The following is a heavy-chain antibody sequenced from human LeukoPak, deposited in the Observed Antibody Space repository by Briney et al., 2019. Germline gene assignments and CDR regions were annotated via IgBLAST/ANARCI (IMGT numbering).Heavy chain of an antibody. Sequence: SGTLSLTCAVSGGSISSSNWWSWVRQPPGKGLEWIGEIYHSGSTNYNPSLKSRVTMSVDTSKNQFSLKLSSVTAADTAVYYCARYRNDGSGRNWFDPWGQGTLVTVSS. CDR3: ARYRNDGSGRNWFDP. CDR1: GGSISSSNW. CDR2: IYHSGST. D-gene: IGHD3-10*01. V-gene: IGHV4-4*02. J-gene: IGHJ5*02.